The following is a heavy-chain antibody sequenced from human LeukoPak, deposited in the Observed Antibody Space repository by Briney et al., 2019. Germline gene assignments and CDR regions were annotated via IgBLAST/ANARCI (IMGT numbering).Heavy chain of an antibody. CDR1: GFPFSSYA. Sequence: GGSLRLSCSASGFPFSSYAMHWVRQAPGKGLEYVSAISDSGGSTYYADSVKGRFTISRDNSKNTLYLQMSSLSAEDTAVYFCVRGYSFGPYGMDVWGQGTRVTVSS. D-gene: IGHD2-15*01. CDR2: ISDSGGST. V-gene: IGHV3-64D*09. J-gene: IGHJ6*02. CDR3: VRGYSFGPYGMDV.